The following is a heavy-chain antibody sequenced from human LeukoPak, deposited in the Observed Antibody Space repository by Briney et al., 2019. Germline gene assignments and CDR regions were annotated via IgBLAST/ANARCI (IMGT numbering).Heavy chain of an antibody. J-gene: IGHJ4*02. CDR1: GFTFSSYA. D-gene: IGHD3-9*01. CDR2: ISGSGGST. V-gene: IGHV3-23*01. CDR3: AMWGDYDILTGYYDSDY. Sequence: PGGSLRLSCAASGFTFSSYAMSWVRQAPGKGLEWVSAISGSGGSTYYADSVKGRFTISRDNSKNTLYLQMNSLRADDTAVYYCAMWGDYDILTGYYDSDYWGQGTLVTVSS.